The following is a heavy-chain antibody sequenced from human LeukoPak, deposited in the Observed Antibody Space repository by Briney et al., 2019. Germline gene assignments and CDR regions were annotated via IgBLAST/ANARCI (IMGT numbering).Heavy chain of an antibody. V-gene: IGHV4-30-4*08. Sequence: SETLSLTCTVSGGSISSDDYYWSWIRQPPGKGLEWIGYIYYSGDTYYDPSLKSRVTMSVDTSENQFSLMLNSVTAADTAVYYCARGDVETNLDYWGQGTLVTVSS. D-gene: IGHD5-24*01. CDR2: IYYSGDT. CDR3: ARGDVETNLDY. CDR1: GGSISSDDYY. J-gene: IGHJ4*02.